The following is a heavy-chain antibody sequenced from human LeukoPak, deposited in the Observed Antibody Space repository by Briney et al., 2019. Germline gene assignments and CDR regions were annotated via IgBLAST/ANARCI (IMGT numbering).Heavy chain of an antibody. D-gene: IGHD2-2*01. CDR1: GFTFSSYA. V-gene: IGHV3-23*01. Sequence: GGSLRLSCAASGFTFSSYAMSWVRQAPGKGLEWVSAISGSGGSTYYADSVKGRFTISRDNSKNTLYLQMNSLRAEDTAVYYCAKVAPAPYCSSTSCRLTKATLHRYYFGYWGQGTLVTVSS. CDR3: AKVAPAPYCSSTSCRLTKATLHRYYFGY. J-gene: IGHJ4*02. CDR2: ISGSGGST.